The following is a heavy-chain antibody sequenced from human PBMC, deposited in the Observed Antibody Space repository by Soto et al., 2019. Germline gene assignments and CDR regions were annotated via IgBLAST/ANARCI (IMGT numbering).Heavy chain of an antibody. Sequence: PSETLSLTCAVYGGSFSGYYWSWIRQPPGKGLEWIGEINHSGSTNYNPSLKSRVTISVDTSKNQFSLKLSSVTAADTAVYYCARGVRASHTGKGYYYGMDVWGQGTTVTVSS. CDR2: INHSGST. D-gene: IGHD4-17*01. CDR3: ARGVRASHTGKGYYYGMDV. V-gene: IGHV4-34*01. J-gene: IGHJ6*02. CDR1: GGSFSGYY.